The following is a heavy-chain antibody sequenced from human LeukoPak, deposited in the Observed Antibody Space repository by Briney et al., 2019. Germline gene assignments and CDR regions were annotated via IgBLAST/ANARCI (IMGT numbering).Heavy chain of an antibody. CDR1: GFTFSSYW. CDR3: ARDLRSPSDTNIAIDY. J-gene: IGHJ4*02. CDR2: INSDGSST. V-gene: IGHV3-74*01. Sequence: GGSLRLSCAASGFTFSSYWMHWVRQTPGKGLVWVSRINSDGSSTVSADSVKGRFTISRDNAMNTLYLQMNSLRAEDTAVYYCARDLRSPSDTNIAIDYWGQGTLVTVSS.